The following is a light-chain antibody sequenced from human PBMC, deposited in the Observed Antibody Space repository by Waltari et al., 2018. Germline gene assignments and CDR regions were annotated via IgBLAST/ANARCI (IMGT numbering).Light chain of an antibody. CDR2: DAS. V-gene: IGKV1-5*01. Sequence: DIQMTQSPSTLSASVGERVTITCRASERISDWLAWYQQKPGKAPKLLIDDASTLQSGVPSRFSGSGSGKEFTLTIASLQPDDSATYYCQQYYTYSAGVFGQGTTVEV. J-gene: IGKJ1*01. CDR3: QQYYTYSAGV. CDR1: ERISDW.